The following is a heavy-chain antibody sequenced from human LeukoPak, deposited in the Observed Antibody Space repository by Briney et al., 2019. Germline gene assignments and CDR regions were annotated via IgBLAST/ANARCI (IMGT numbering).Heavy chain of an antibody. CDR2: IKQDGSEK. CDR3: AREREAYYDFWSGYYFYFDY. D-gene: IGHD3-3*01. V-gene: IGHV3-7*01. CDR1: GFTFSSYW. J-gene: IGHJ4*02. Sequence: PGGSLRLSCAASGFTFSSYWMSWVRQAPGKGLEWVANIKQDGSEKYYVDSVKGRFTIFRDNAKNSLYLQMNSLRAEDTAVYYCAREREAYYDFWSGYYFYFDYWGQGTLVTVSS.